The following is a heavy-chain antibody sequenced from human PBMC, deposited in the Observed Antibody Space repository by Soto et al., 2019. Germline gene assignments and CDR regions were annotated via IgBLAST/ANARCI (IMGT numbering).Heavy chain of an antibody. CDR1: GFTVSANY. V-gene: IGHV3-66*01. Sequence: EVQLAESGGGLVQPGGSLTLSCAASGFTVSANYMSWVRQAPGKGLEWVSTIYGAGTTYYADSVRGRFTISRDSSNNILYLQLNSARAEDTAVYYCAKAWSGYYTHFESWGQGVLVTVSS. J-gene: IGHJ4*02. CDR2: IYGAGTT. D-gene: IGHD3-3*01. CDR3: AKAWSGYYTHFES.